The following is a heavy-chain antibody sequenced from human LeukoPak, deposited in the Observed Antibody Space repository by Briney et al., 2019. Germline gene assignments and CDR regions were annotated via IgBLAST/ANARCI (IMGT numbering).Heavy chain of an antibody. CDR2: IKQDGSKK. V-gene: IGHV3-7*04. D-gene: IGHD5-24*01. CDR1: GFPFSSYW. CDR3: TRVGYIDEGIDY. J-gene: IGHJ4*02. Sequence: GGSLRLSCVASGFPFSSYWMTWVSQAPGKGLEWVANIKQDGSKKSYVDSVKGRFTISRDNAKNSLYLQMNSLRAEDTAIYYCTRVGYIDEGIDYWGQGTLVTVSS.